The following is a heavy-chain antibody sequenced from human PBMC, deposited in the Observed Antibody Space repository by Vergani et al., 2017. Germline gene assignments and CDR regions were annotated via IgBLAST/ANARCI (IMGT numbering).Heavy chain of an antibody. J-gene: IGHJ4*02. CDR3: ARGEGARELDY. CDR1: GGSISRYY. V-gene: IGHV4-59*01. Sequence: QVQLQESGPGLVKPSQTLSLTCTVSGGSISRYYWSWIRQPPGTGLEWIGYVYYSGSTNYNPSLKSRVTISVDTSKNQFSLKLSSVTAADTAVYYCARGEGARELDYWGQGTLVTVSS. CDR2: VYYSGST. D-gene: IGHD1-26*01.